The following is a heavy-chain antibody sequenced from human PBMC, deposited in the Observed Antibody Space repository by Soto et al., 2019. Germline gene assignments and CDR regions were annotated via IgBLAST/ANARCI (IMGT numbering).Heavy chain of an antibody. V-gene: IGHV3-30-3*01. Sequence: GKGLEWVAVISYDGSNTYCADSVKGRFTISRDNMLYLQMNSRRAEDTAVYYCARDRGRSISTDPAFLLHRSPDL. D-gene: IGHD2-2*01. J-gene: IGHJ2*01. CDR3: ARDRGRSISTDPAFLLHRSPDL. CDR2: ISYDGSNT.